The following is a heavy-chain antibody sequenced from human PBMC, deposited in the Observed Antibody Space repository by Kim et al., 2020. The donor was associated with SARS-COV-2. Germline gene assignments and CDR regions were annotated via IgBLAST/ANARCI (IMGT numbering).Heavy chain of an antibody. Sequence: SETLSLTCAVSGGSISSSNWWSWVRQPPGKGLEWIGEIYHSGSTNYNPSLKSRVTISVDKSKNQFSLRLSSVTAADTAVYYCARAASLMVAAPLPGVWGRGTMVTVSS. V-gene: IGHV4-4*02. J-gene: IGHJ3*01. CDR1: GGSISSSNW. D-gene: IGHD2-15*01. CDR3: ARAASLMVAAPLPGV. CDR2: IYHSGST.